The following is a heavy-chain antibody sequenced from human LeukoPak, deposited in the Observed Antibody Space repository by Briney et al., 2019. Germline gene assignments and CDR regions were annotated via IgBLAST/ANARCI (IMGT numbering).Heavy chain of an antibody. CDR3: ARDYGDFPAYYFDY. Sequence: GGSLRLSCAASGFIFSSYEMNWVRQAPGKGLEWVSYISSSGSTIYYADSVKGRFTISRGNAKNSLYLQMNSLRAEVTAVYYCARDYGDFPAYYFDYWGQGTLVTVSS. CDR2: ISSSGSTI. V-gene: IGHV3-48*03. D-gene: IGHD4-17*01. J-gene: IGHJ4*02. CDR1: GFIFSSYE.